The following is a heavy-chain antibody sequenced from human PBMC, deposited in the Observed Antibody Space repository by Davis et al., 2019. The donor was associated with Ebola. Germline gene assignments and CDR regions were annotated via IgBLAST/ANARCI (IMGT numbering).Heavy chain of an antibody. D-gene: IGHD5-18*01. V-gene: IGHV1-46*01. CDR3: ARDAYTYGTPPWYLDL. Sequence: AASVKVSCKASGYIFSTYYIHWVRQAPGQGLEWIGIINPSDGYTKYTQTFQGRVSLTRDTSTSTVYMELSSLRSEDTAVYYCARDAYTYGTPPWYLDLWGRGTLVTVSS. J-gene: IGHJ2*01. CDR1: GYIFSTYY. CDR2: INPSDGYT.